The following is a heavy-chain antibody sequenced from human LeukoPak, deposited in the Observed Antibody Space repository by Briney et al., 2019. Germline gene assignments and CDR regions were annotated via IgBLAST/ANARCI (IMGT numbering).Heavy chain of an antibody. Sequence: PSETLSLTCTVSGGSISSGGYQWSWIRQHPGKGLEWIGYIYYSGSTDYNPSLKSRVSMSVDTSKNQLSLKLNSVTVADTAVYYCARYSGSVVAGWFDPWGQGTLVTVSS. V-gene: IGHV4-31*03. CDR1: GGSISSGGYQ. CDR3: ARYSGSVVAGWFDP. J-gene: IGHJ5*02. D-gene: IGHD6-6*01. CDR2: IYYSGST.